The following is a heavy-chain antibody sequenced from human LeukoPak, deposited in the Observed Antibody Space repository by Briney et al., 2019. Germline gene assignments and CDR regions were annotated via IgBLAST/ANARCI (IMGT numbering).Heavy chain of an antibody. CDR1: GFAFSSFW. D-gene: IGHD6-19*01. V-gene: IGHV3-7*04. CDR3: ARDPYSRGFGAFDI. CDR2: IHQDGSSE. Sequence: GGSLSVSCAASGFAFSSFWMTWVRQTPGKGLEWVANIHQDGSSEVYVDSVKGRFTISRDNDKNSLYLQMNSLTAEDTAVYYCARDPYSRGFGAFDIWGLGTLVTVSS. J-gene: IGHJ3*02.